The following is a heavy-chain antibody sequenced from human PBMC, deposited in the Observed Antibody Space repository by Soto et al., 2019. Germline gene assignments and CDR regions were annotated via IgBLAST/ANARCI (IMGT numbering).Heavy chain of an antibody. D-gene: IGHD4-17*01. CDR1: GYTFTDYA. Sequence: GASVKVSCKASGYTFTDYAIDWVRQAPGQSLEWMGWINAGSGNTQYSQRFQGRVKFTRDTSASTVYMEVSSLRSEDTAVYFCARDQHGDGTDYWGQGTLVTVSS. CDR2: INAGSGNT. CDR3: ARDQHGDGTDY. J-gene: IGHJ4*02. V-gene: IGHV1-3*01.